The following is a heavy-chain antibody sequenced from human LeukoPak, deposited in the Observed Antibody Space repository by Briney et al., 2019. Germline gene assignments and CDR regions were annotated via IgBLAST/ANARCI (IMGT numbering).Heavy chain of an antibody. J-gene: IGHJ5*02. D-gene: IGHD2-15*01. CDR1: GASISIHY. Sequence: SETLSLTCAVSGASISIHYWSWIPHSPGKGLWWIVYISYSGITNYNPSLKSRVTISVDTSKNHFSLRLSSVTAGDTAVYYCASRAHCSGGSCYGNWLEPWGQGTRVTVS. V-gene: IGHV4-59*11. CDR3: ASRAHCSGGSCYGNWLEP. CDR2: ISYSGIT.